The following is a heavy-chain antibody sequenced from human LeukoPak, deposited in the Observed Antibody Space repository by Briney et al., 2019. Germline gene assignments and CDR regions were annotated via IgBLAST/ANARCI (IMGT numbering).Heavy chain of an antibody. J-gene: IGHJ6*03. CDR3: ARDLYQWLPSTRPRDYYYYMDV. CDR1: GYTFTGYY. Sequence: GASVKVSFKASGYTFTGYYIHWVRQAPGQGLEYMGWINPHSGGTNYVQKDEGRVSMTRDRSIRTAYMELSRLRSDDTAVYYCARDLYQWLPSTRPRDYYYYMDVWGEGTTVTVSS. D-gene: IGHD6-19*01. CDR2: INPHSGGT. V-gene: IGHV1-2*02.